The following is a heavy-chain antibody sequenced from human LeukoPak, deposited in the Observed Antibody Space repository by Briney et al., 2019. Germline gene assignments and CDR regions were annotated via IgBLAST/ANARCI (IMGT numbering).Heavy chain of an antibody. CDR1: GYTFTGYY. J-gene: IGHJ4*02. D-gene: IGHD5-24*01. Sequence: ASVKVSCKASGYTFTGYYMHWVRQAPGQGLEWMGWINPNSGGTNYAQKFQGRVTTTRDTSISTAYMELSRLRSDDTAVYYCARAAMNLDGYNWWYFDYWGQGTLVTVSS. CDR3: ARAAMNLDGYNWWYFDY. CDR2: INPNSGGT. V-gene: IGHV1-2*02.